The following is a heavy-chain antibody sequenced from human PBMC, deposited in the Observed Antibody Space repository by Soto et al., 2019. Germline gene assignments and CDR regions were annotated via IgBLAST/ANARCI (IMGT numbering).Heavy chain of an antibody. D-gene: IGHD5-12*01. CDR1: GYTFTSYY. Sequence: QVQLVQSGAEVKKPGASVKVSCKASGYTFTSYYMHWVRQAPGQGLEWMGIINPSGGSTSYAQKFQGRVTMTRDTSTSTVYMELSSLRSEDTAVYYCARDWLHVEMATTSGYYYYGMDVWGQGTTVTVSS. V-gene: IGHV1-46*01. J-gene: IGHJ6*02. CDR2: INPSGGST. CDR3: ARDWLHVEMATTSGYYYYGMDV.